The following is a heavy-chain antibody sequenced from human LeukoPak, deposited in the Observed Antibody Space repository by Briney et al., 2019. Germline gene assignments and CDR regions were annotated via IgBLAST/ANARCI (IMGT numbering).Heavy chain of an antibody. CDR2: ISSSSSYI. D-gene: IGHD2-2*01. V-gene: IGHV3-21*01. CDR3: ARYYCSSTSCFPLDY. J-gene: IGHJ4*02. CDR1: GFTFSTYA. Sequence: PGGSLRLSCAASGFTFSTYAMNWVRQAPGKGLEWVSSISSSSSYIYYADSVKGRFTISRDNAKNSLYLQMNSLRAEDTAVYYCARYYCSSTSCFPLDYWGQGTLVTVSS.